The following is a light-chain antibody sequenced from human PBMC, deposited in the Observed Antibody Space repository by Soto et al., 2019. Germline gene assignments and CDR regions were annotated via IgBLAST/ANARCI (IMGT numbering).Light chain of an antibody. CDR2: AAS. CDR1: QSSSGY. Sequence: DIQMTQAPSSLCASVGDRVTLSCRASQSSSGYLNWYQQKPGKAPKLLIYAASSLQSGVPSRFSGSGSGTDFTLSINSLQPEDFATYYCQQTFSTLLTFGQGTKVDIK. CDR3: QQTFSTLLT. J-gene: IGKJ1*01. V-gene: IGKV1-39*01.